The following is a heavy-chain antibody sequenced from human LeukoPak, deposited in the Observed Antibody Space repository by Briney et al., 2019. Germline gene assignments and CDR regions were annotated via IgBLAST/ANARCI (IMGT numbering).Heavy chain of an antibody. Sequence: SQTLSLTCAVYGGSFSGYYWSWIRQPPGKGLEWIGEINHSGSTNYNPSLKSRVTTSVDTSKNQFSLKLSSVTAADTAVYYCARAVGYDFWSGYSGYFDYWGQGTLVTVSS. V-gene: IGHV4-34*01. CDR2: INHSGST. D-gene: IGHD3-3*01. CDR3: ARAVGYDFWSGYSGYFDY. J-gene: IGHJ4*02. CDR1: GGSFSGYY.